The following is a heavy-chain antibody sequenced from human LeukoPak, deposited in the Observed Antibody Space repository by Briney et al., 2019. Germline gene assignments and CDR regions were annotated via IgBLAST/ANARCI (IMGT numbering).Heavy chain of an antibody. D-gene: IGHD6-19*01. CDR2: INHSGST. Sequence: SETLSLTCAVYGGSFSGYYWSWIRQPPGKGLEWIGEINHSGSTNYNPSLKSRVTISVDTSKNQFSLKLSSVTAADTAVYYCARVQPRTAVAGRINYYYYYYMDVWGKGTTVTVSS. V-gene: IGHV4-34*01. CDR3: ARVQPRTAVAGRINYYYYYYMDV. J-gene: IGHJ6*03. CDR1: GGSFSGYY.